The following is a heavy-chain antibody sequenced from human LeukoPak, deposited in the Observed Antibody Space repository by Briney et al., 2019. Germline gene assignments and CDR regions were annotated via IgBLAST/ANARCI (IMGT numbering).Heavy chain of an antibody. CDR3: ARGPGYSSGWYFMGRYYFDY. J-gene: IGHJ4*02. D-gene: IGHD6-19*01. V-gene: IGHV4-34*01. CDR1: GGSFSGYY. Sequence: PSETLSLTCAVYGGSFSGYYWSWIRQPPGKGLEWIGEINHSGSTNYNPSLKSRVTISVDTSKNQFSLKLSSVTAADTAVYYCARGPGYSSGWYFMGRYYFDYWGQGTLVTVSS. CDR2: INHSGST.